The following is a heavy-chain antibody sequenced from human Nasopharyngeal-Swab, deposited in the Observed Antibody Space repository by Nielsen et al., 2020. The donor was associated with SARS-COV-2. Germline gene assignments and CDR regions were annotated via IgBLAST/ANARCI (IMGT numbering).Heavy chain of an antibody. D-gene: IGHD3-22*01. V-gene: IGHV3-30*18. CDR3: AKGALLWESSGSHVFGYLDS. Sequence: GGSLRLSCAASGFTFNSHGMHWVRQAPGKGLEWVAVISFDGSKKYYADSVKGRFTISRDNTQNTLYLQMNSLRAEDTAVYYCAKGALLWESSGSHVFGYLDSWAQGALVTVSS. CDR2: ISFDGSKK. J-gene: IGHJ4*02. CDR1: GFTFNSHG.